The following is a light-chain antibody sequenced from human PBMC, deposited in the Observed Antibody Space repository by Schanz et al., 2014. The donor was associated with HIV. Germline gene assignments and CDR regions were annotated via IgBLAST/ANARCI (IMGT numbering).Light chain of an antibody. CDR3: QQYNNWSPVT. CDR2: GAS. Sequence: EVVMTQSPATLSVSPGERATLSCRPSQSVDSKLAWYQQKTGQAPRLLIYGASTRATGIPARFSGSESGTEFTLTISSLQSEDFAVYYCQQYNNWSPVTFGGGTKVEIK. CDR1: QSVDSK. J-gene: IGKJ4*01. V-gene: IGKV3D-15*01.